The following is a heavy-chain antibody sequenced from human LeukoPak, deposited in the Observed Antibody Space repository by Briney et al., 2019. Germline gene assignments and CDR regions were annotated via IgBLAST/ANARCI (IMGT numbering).Heavy chain of an antibody. D-gene: IGHD6-19*01. CDR1: GYTFTNYD. Sequence: ASVKVSCKASGYTFTNYDINWVRQATGQVLEWMGWMNPNSGNTGYAQKFQGRVTMTRNTSISTAYMELSSLRSEDTAVYYCARGRYSSGWYGIYWGQGTLVTVSS. CDR3: ARGRYSSGWYGIY. J-gene: IGHJ4*02. CDR2: MNPNSGNT. V-gene: IGHV1-8*01.